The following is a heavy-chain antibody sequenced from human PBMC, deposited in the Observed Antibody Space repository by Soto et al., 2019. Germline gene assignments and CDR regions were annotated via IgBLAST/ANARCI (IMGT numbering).Heavy chain of an antibody. D-gene: IGHD3-10*01. V-gene: IGHV3-33*01. CDR2: IWYDGSNK. Sequence: QVQLVESGGGVVQPGRSLRLSCAASGFTFSSYGMHWVRQAPGKGLEWVAVIWYDGSNKYYADSVKGRFTISRDNSKNTLYLQRNSLRAEDTAVYYCARDGHPYGSGSYYYYYYMDVWGKGTTVTVSS. CDR1: GFTFSSYG. J-gene: IGHJ6*03. CDR3: ARDGHPYGSGSYYYYYYMDV.